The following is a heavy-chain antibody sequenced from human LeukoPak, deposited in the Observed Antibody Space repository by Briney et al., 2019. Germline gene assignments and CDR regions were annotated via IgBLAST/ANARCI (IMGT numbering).Heavy chain of an antibody. CDR2: INHSGST. J-gene: IGHJ5*02. CDR3: AGGRQAYDFWSGYPNWFDP. Sequence: SETLSLTCAVYGGSFSGYYWSWIRQPPGKGLEWIGEINHSGSTNYNPSLKSRVTISVDTSKNQFSLKLSSVTAADTAVYYCAGGRQAYDFWSGYPNWFDPWGQGTLVTVSS. V-gene: IGHV4-34*01. D-gene: IGHD3-3*01. CDR1: GGSFSGYY.